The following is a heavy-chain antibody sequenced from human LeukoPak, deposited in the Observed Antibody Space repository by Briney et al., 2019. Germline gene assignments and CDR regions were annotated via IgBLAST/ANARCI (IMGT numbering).Heavy chain of an antibody. V-gene: IGHV1-18*01. J-gene: IGHJ6*02. CDR1: GYTFTSYG. CDR3: ASTTAKVLGYYYGMDV. CDR2: ISAYNGNT. Sequence: ASVKVSCKASGYTFTSYGISWVRQAPGQGLEWMGWISAYNGNTNYAQKLQGRVTMTTDTSTSTAYMELRSLRSDDTAVYYCASTTAKVLGYYYGMDVWGQGTTVTVSS. D-gene: IGHD5-18*01.